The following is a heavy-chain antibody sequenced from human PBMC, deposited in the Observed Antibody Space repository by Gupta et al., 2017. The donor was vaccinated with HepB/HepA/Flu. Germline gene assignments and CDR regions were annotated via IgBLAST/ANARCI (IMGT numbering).Heavy chain of an antibody. V-gene: IGHV3-21*01. CDR3: ARDGGLDYGDYYYYGMDV. Sequence: EVQLVESGGGLVTPGRSLRLSCAASGFTFSSYSMNWVRQAPGKGLEWVSSISSSSSYIYYADSVKGRFTISRDNAKNSLYLQMNSLRAEDTAVXYXARDGGLDYGDYYYYGMDVWGQGTTVTVSS. D-gene: IGHD4-17*01. J-gene: IGHJ6*02. CDR1: GFTFSSYS. CDR2: ISSSSSYI.